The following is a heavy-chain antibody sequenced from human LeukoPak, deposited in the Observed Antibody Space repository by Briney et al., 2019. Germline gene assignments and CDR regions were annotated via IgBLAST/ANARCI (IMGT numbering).Heavy chain of an antibody. D-gene: IGHD5-18*01. CDR1: GYTFTGYY. V-gene: IGHV1-18*04. CDR3: ARDAWIQLWLDLNYFDY. CDR2: ISAYNGNT. J-gene: IGHJ4*02. Sequence: ASVKVSCKASGYTFTGYYMHWLRQAPGQGLEWMGWISAYNGNTNYAQKLQGRVTMTTDTSTSTAYMELRSLRSDDTAVYYCARDAWIQLWLDLNYFDYWGQGTLVTVSS.